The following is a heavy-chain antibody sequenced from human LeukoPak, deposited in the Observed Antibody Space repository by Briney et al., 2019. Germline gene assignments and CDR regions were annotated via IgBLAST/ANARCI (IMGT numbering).Heavy chain of an antibody. Sequence: PGGSLRPSCAASGFXFSSYWMHWVRQAPGKGLVWVSRIKSDGSSTRYADSVKGRFTVSRDNAKNTLYLQMNSLRAEDTAVYFCASGPTGFAWGQGTLVTVSS. CDR1: GFXFSSYW. V-gene: IGHV3-74*01. D-gene: IGHD1-14*01. CDR2: IKSDGSST. J-gene: IGHJ5*02. CDR3: ASGPTGFA.